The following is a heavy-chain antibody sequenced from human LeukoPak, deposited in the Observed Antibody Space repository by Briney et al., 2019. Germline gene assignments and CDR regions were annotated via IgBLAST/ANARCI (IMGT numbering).Heavy chain of an antibody. D-gene: IGHD6-6*01. CDR1: GFTFSSYA. V-gene: IGHV3-23*01. CDR2: ISGSGGST. CDR3: AKDEEARQSTY. Sequence: GGSLRLSCAASGFTFSSYAMSWVRQVPGKGLEWVSAISGSGGSTYYADSVKGRFTISRDNSKNTLYLQMNSLRAEDTAVYYCAKDEEARQSTYWGQGTLVTVSS. J-gene: IGHJ4*02.